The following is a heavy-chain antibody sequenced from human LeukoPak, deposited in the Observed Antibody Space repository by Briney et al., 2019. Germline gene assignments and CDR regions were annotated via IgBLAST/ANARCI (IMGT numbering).Heavy chain of an antibody. D-gene: IGHD6-19*01. J-gene: IGHJ5*02. CDR2: IYYSGST. CDR3: ARDRSGIAVAEGWLDP. CDR1: GGSISSYS. Sequence: PSETLSLTCTVSGGSISSYSWGWIRQPPGKGLEWIGYIYYSGSTNYSPSLKSRVTISVDTSKNQFSLKLTSVTAADTAVYYCARDRSGIAVAEGWLDPWGQGTLVTVSS. V-gene: IGHV4-59*01.